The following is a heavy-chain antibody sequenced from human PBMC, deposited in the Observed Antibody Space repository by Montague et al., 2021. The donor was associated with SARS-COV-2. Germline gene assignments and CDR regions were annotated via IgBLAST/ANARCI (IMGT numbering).Heavy chain of an antibody. V-gene: IGHV3-33*01. CDR1: RFTFSSYG. Sequence: SLRLSCAATRFTFSSYGIHWVRQAPGKGLEWVALVSYDGTTKYYADSVKGRFTISRDYSKNTLNLQMNSLRAEDTAVYYCARNRIGGAKYYYSGMGFWGQGTTVTVSS. J-gene: IGHJ6*02. CDR2: VSYDGTTK. D-gene: IGHD1-26*01. CDR3: ARNRIGGAKYYYSGMGF.